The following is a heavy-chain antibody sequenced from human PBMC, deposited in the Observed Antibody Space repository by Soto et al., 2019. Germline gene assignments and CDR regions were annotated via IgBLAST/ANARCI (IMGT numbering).Heavy chain of an antibody. CDR2: IGTAGDT. CDR3: ARALKAWYYDY. CDR1: QFSFSNYD. Sequence: EVQLVESGGGLVQPGGSLRLSCAASQFSFSNYDMHWVRQVTGKGLEWVSAIGTAGDTYYPGSVKGRFTISRENAKNSLYLQMNSLRGGDTAVYYCARALKAWYYDYWGRGTLVTVSS. J-gene: IGHJ4*02. V-gene: IGHV3-13*01. D-gene: IGHD3-16*02.